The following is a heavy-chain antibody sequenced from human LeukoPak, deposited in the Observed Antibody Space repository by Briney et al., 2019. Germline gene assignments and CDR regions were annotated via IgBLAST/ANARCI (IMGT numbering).Heavy chain of an antibody. V-gene: IGHV4-4*07. Sequence: SETLALTCTVSGGSNSSYYWSWIRQPAGKGLEWIGRIYTSGSNNYNPSLKSRVTMSVDTSKNQFSLKLSSVTAADTAVYYCAREEYSSGWSANYYYYYGMDVWGQGTTVTVSS. J-gene: IGHJ6*02. CDR2: IYTSGSN. D-gene: IGHD6-19*01. CDR3: AREEYSSGWSANYYYYYGMDV. CDR1: GGSNSSYY.